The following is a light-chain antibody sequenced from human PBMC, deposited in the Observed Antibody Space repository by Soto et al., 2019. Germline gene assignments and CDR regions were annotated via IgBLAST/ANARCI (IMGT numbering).Light chain of an antibody. CDR1: QSVSSN. CDR3: QQYHNWPIT. Sequence: EILFTHVPTTLSLSPGERATLSLRASQSVSSNLAWHQQKPGQAPRILMYDASTRATGISARFSGSGSGTEFTLTISSLQSEDFAVYYCQQYHNWPITFGQGTRLEIK. J-gene: IGKJ5*01. V-gene: IGKV3-15*01. CDR2: DAS.